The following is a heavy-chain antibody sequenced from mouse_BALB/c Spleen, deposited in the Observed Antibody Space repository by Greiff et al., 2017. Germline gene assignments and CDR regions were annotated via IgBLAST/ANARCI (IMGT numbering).Heavy chain of an antibody. CDR1: GFTFSSYT. J-gene: IGHJ1*01. CDR3: ARHGGMWFFDV. CDR2: ISNGGGST. Sequence: EVKVEESGGGLVQPGGSLKLSCAASGFTFSSYTMSWVRQTPEKRLEWVAYISNGGGSTYYPDTVKGRFTISRDNAKNTLYLQMSSLKSEDTAMYYCARHGGMWFFDVWGAGTTVTVSS. V-gene: IGHV5-12-2*01.